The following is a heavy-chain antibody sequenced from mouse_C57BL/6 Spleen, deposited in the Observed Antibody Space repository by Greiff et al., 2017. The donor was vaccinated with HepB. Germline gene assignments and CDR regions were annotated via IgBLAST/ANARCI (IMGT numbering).Heavy chain of an antibody. CDR2: INPNNGGT. CDR3: ARSPFYYYGSSYLDY. CDR1: GYTFTDYY. V-gene: IGHV1-26*01. Sequence: VQLQQSGPELVKPGASVKISCKASGYTFTDYYMNWVKQSHGKSLEWIGDINPNNGGTSYNQKFKGKATLTVDKSSSTAYMELRSLTSEDSAVYYCARSPFYYYGSSYLDYWGQGTSVTVSS. D-gene: IGHD1-1*01. J-gene: IGHJ4*01.